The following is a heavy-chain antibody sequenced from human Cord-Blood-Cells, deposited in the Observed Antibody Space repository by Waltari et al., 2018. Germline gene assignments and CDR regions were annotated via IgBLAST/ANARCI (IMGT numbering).Heavy chain of an antibody. J-gene: IGHJ4*02. D-gene: IGHD6-13*01. V-gene: IGHV4-38-2*01. CDR2: IYHSGRT. Sequence: QVQLQESGPGLVKPSETLSLTCAVSGYSISSGYYWGWIRQPPGKGLEWIGSIYHSGRTYYNPSLKSRVTISVNTSKNQFSLKRSSVTAADTAVYYCASYYDQQLAHFDYWGQGTLVTVSS. CDR3: ASYYDQQLAHFDY. CDR1: GYSISSGYY.